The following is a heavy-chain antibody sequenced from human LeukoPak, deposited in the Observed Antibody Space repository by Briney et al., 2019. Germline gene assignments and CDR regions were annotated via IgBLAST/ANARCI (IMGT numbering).Heavy chain of an antibody. CDR1: GFTFSSYE. CDR2: ISSSGSTI. CDR3: ARDYELINP. D-gene: IGHD3-3*01. Sequence: GGSLRLSCAASGFTFSSYEMNWVRQAPGKGLEWVSYISSSGSTIYYADSVKGRFTISRDNAKNPLYLQMNSLRAEDTAVYYCARDYELINPWGQGTLVTVSS. V-gene: IGHV3-48*03. J-gene: IGHJ5*02.